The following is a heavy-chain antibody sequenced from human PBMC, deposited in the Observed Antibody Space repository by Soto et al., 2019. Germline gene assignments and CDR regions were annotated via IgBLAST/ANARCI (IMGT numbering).Heavy chain of an antibody. D-gene: IGHD1-1*01. CDR3: ARSVRSTRIPNWFDP. J-gene: IGHJ5*02. Sequence: PSETLSLTCTVSGGSISSSSYYWSWIRQPPGKGLEWIGYIYYSGSTNYNPSLKSRVTISVDTSKNQFSLKLSSVTAADTAVYYCARSVRSTRIPNWFDPWGQGTLVTVSS. CDR2: IYYSGST. CDR1: GGSISSSSYY. V-gene: IGHV4-61*05.